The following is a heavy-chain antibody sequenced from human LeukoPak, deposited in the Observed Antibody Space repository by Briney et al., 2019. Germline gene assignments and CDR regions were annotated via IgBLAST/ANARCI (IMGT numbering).Heavy chain of an antibody. D-gene: IGHD2-15*01. CDR3: ARDRGYSSFDP. J-gene: IGHJ5*02. CDR1: GGSISSYY. Sequence: SETLSLTCTVSGGSISSYYWSWIRQPPGKGLEWIGYIYYSGSTNYNPSLKSRVTISVDTSKNQFSLKLSSVTAADTAVYYCARDRGYSSFDPWGQGTLVTVSS. CDR2: IYYSGST. V-gene: IGHV4-59*01.